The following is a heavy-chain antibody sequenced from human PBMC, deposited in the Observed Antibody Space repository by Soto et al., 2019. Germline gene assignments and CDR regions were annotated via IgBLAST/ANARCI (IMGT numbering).Heavy chain of an antibody. V-gene: IGHV5-51*01. J-gene: IGHJ6*03. D-gene: IGHD2-2*01. Sequence: GESLKISCKGSGYSFTSYWIGWVRQMPGKGLKWMGIIYPGDSDTRYSPSFQGQVTISADKSISTAYLQWSSLKASDTAMYYCARTDIVVVPAAMTVTTYYYYYMDVWGKGTTVTVS. CDR3: ARTDIVVVPAAMTVTTYYYYYMDV. CDR2: IYPGDSDT. CDR1: GYSFTSYW.